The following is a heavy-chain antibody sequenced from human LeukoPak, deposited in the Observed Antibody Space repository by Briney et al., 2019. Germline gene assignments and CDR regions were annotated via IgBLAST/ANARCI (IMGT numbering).Heavy chain of an antibody. CDR1: VGTFSSYA. D-gene: IGHD2-2*02. CDR3: ASHRYCSSTSCYRNFDY. J-gene: IGHJ4*02. CDR2: IIPIFGTA. Sequence: GSSVKVSCKASVGTFSSYAISWVRQAPGQGLEWMGGIIPIFGTANYAQKFQGRVTITADESTSTAYMELSSLRSEDTAVYYCASHRYCSSTSCYRNFDYWGQGTLVTVSS. V-gene: IGHV1-69*01.